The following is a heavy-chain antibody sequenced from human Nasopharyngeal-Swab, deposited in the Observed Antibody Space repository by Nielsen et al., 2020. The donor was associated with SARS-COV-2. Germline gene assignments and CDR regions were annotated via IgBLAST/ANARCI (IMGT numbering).Heavy chain of an antibody. Sequence: WIRQPPGKGLEWVSYISSTSSTIYSADSVKGRFTISRDNAKNSLYLQMNSLRDEDTAVYYCARDRWRLRFGELLGRYYYGMDVWGQGPTVTVSS. V-gene: IGHV3-48*02. D-gene: IGHD3-10*01. CDR3: ARDRWRLRFGELLGRYYYGMDV. J-gene: IGHJ6*02. CDR2: ISSTSSTI.